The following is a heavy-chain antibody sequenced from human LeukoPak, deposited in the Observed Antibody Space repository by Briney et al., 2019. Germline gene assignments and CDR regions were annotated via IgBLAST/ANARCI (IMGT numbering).Heavy chain of an antibody. CDR2: TYYSGST. CDR1: GGSISSYY. D-gene: IGHD3-10*01. Sequence: SEPLSLTCTVSGGSISSYYWSWIRQPPGKGLEWIGYTYYSGSTNYNPSLKSRVTISVDTSKNRFSLKLRSVTAADTAVYYCARTTTVRGTYYMDVWGKGTTVTASS. V-gene: IGHV4-59*01. CDR3: ARTTTVRGTYYMDV. J-gene: IGHJ6*03.